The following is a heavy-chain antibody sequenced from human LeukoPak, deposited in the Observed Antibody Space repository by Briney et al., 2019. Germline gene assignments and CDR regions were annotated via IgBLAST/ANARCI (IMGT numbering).Heavy chain of an antibody. CDR1: GLSISNSW. D-gene: IGHD1-26*01. CDR2: IKQDGSEK. CDR3: ARLQWEPPDY. J-gene: IGHJ4*02. Sequence: PGESLRLSCAASGLSISNSWMSWFRLAPGKGPEWVANIKQDGSEKYHVDSVKGRFTVSRDNANNLLYLQMNSLRVEDTAVYYCARLQWEPPDYWGQGTLVIVS. V-gene: IGHV3-7*03.